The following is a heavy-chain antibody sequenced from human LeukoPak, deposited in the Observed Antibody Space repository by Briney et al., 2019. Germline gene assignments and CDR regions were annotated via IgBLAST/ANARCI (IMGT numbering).Heavy chain of an antibody. CDR2: IYHSGST. CDR3: ARHRSGSYFY. Sequence: NPSETLSLTCAVSGYSISSGYYWGWIRQPPGKGLEWIGSIYHSGSTYYNTSVKSRVTISVDASKNQCSLKLSSVTAADTAVYYCARHRSGSYFYWGQGTLVTVSS. D-gene: IGHD1-26*01. CDR1: GYSISSGYY. J-gene: IGHJ4*02. V-gene: IGHV4-38-2*01.